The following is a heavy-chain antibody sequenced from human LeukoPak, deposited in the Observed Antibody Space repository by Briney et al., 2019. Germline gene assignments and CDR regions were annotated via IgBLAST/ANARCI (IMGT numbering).Heavy chain of an antibody. J-gene: IGHJ5*02. Sequence: GSLRLSCAAPGFPFSRYWLNWVRPAPGKGLEWVANIKQDGSEKYYVDSVKGRFTIPRDNAKNSLYLQMNSLRVEDTAVYYCARGWELDPWGQGTLVTVSS. CDR3: ARGWELDP. CDR2: IKQDGSEK. V-gene: IGHV3-7*05. CDR1: GFPFSRYW. D-gene: IGHD1-26*01.